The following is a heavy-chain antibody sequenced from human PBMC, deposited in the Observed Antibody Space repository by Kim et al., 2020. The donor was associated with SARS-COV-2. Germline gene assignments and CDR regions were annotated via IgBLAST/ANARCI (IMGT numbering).Heavy chain of an antibody. J-gene: IGHJ4*02. V-gene: IGHV4-34*01. CDR3: AIGVEYSSSITDY. Sequence: SETLSLTCAVYGGSFSGYYWSWIRQPPGKGLEWIGEINHSGSTNYNPSLKSRVTISVDTSKNQFSLKLSSVTAADTAVYYCAIGVEYSSSITDYWGQGTLVTVSS. CDR2: INHSGST. D-gene: IGHD6-6*01. CDR1: GGSFSGYY.